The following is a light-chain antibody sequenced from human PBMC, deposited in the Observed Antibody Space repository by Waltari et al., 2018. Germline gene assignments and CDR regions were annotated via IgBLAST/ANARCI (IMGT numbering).Light chain of an antibody. J-gene: IGKJ1*01. CDR2: GAS. V-gene: IGKV3-20*01. Sequence: EIVLTQSPGTLSLSPGERATPSCRARQSVSSSYLGLYQQRPGQPPRRLIYGASSRATGIPDRFSGSGSWTDFTLTISRLEPEDFAVYHCQQYGGSPPAWTFGQGTKVEIK. CDR3: QQYGGSPPAWT. CDR1: QSVSSSY.